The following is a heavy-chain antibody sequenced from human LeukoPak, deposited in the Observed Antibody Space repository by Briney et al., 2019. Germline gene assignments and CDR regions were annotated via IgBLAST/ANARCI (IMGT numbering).Heavy chain of an antibody. D-gene: IGHD3-10*01. CDR1: GFTFSSYG. J-gene: IGHJ3*02. Sequence: PGGSLRLSCAASGFTFSSYGMHWVRQAPGKGLEWVAVISYDGSNKYYADSVKGRFTISRDNSKNTLYLQMNSLRAEDTAVYYCAKVIFGPGNYYGSGRPEPIDAFDIWGQGTMVTVSS. CDR2: ISYDGSNK. CDR3: AKVIFGPGNYYGSGRPEPIDAFDI. V-gene: IGHV3-30*18.